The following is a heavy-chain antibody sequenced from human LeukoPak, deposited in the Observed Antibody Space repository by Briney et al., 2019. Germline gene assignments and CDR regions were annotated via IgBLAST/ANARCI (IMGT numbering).Heavy chain of an antibody. CDR2: IYHGDSYT. V-gene: IGHV5-51*01. D-gene: IGHD3-22*01. CDR3: ARGTYYYDTSGYYLLY. Sequence: GESLKISCEGSGYTFPNFWVGWVRQMPGKGLEWMGIIYHGDSYTTYSPSFQGQVTISADKSISTAYLQWSSLKASDTAMYYCARGTYYYDTSGYYLLYWGQGTLVTVSS. J-gene: IGHJ4*02. CDR1: GYTFPNFW.